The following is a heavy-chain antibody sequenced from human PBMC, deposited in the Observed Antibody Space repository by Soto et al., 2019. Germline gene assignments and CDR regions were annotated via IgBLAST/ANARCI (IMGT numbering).Heavy chain of an antibody. CDR1: GGTFSSYT. CDR3: PRDGGGPNDY. CDR2: IIPILGIA. Sequence: QVQLVQSGAEVKKPGSSVKVSCKASGGTFSSYTISWVRQAPGQGLEWMGRIIPILGIANYAQKFQGIVTITSDKSTSTAYMELSSLRSEDTAVYYCPRDGGGPNDYWGQGTLVTVS. J-gene: IGHJ4*02. V-gene: IGHV1-69*08. D-gene: IGHD3-16*01.